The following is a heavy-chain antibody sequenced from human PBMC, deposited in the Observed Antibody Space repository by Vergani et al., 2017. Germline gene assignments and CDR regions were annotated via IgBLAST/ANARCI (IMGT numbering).Heavy chain of an antibody. CDR1: GFSFRGHG. V-gene: IGHV3-30*18. J-gene: IGHJ4*02. CDR3: AKDLSYGTAWPHFDS. CDR2: ISYDGDRS. D-gene: IGHD4-17*01. Sequence: QVHLVESGGGVVQPGRSLTLSCVASGFSFRGHGMHWVRQAPGKGLEWVAMISYDGDRSDYGNFAKGRFTSSRDSSKTVYLQMNSLRVEDTAMYFCAKDLSYGTAWPHFDSRGRGALVAVSS.